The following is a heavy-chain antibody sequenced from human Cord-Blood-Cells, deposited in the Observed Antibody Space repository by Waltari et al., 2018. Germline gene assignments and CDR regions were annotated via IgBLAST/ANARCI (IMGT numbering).Heavy chain of an antibody. V-gene: IGHV1-3*01. CDR2: INAGNGNT. CDR3: VRDANHDAFDI. Sequence: RGWINAGNGNTKYSQKFQGRVTITRDTSASTAYMELSSLRSEDTAVYYCVRDANHDAFDIWGQGTMVTVSS. J-gene: IGHJ3*02.